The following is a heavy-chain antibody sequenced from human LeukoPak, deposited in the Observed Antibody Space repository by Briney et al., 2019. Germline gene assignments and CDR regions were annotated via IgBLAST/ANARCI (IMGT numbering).Heavy chain of an antibody. D-gene: IGHD4-17*01. J-gene: IGHJ5*02. CDR3: ARAYGDSPTAGIGKNWFDP. CDR1: GGSISSYY. CDR2: IYYSGST. Sequence: SETLSLTCTVSGGSISSYYWSWIRQPPGKGLEWIGYIYYSGSTNYNPSLKSRVTISVDTSKNQFSLKLSSVTAADTAVYYCARAYGDSPTAGIGKNWFDPWGQGTLVTVSS. V-gene: IGHV4-59*01.